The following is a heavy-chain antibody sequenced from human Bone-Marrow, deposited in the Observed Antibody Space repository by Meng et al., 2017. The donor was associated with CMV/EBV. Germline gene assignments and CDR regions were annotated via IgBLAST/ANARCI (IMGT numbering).Heavy chain of an antibody. J-gene: IGHJ4*02. CDR2: IRGSDGTA. V-gene: IGHV3-23*01. CDR1: GFIFSAYT. CDR3: AKGAIFGVTAPDY. D-gene: IGHD3-3*01. Sequence: ETLSLTCAASGFIFSAYTMSWVRQAPGKGLEWVSRIRGSDGTASYADSVKGRFTISRDISQNTLYLQMNSLRAEDTAVYYCAKGAIFGVTAPDYWGQGTLVTVSS.